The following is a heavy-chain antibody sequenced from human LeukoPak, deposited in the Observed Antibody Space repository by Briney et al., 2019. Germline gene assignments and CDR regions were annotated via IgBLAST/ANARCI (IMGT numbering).Heavy chain of an antibody. CDR1: GGSISSGSYY. V-gene: IGHV4-61*02. Sequence: PSETLSLTCTVSGGSISSGSYYWSWIRQPAGKGLEWIGRIYTSGSTNYNPSLKSRVTISVDTSKNQFSLKLSSVTAADTAVYYCARGVSNPRSIAAAGIRNWFDPWGQGTLVTVSS. D-gene: IGHD6-13*01. CDR3: ARGVSNPRSIAAAGIRNWFDP. J-gene: IGHJ5*02. CDR2: IYTSGST.